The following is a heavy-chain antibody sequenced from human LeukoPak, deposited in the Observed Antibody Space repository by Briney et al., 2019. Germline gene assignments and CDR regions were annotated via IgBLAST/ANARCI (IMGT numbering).Heavy chain of an antibody. D-gene: IGHD6-13*01. CDR2: ISSSSSYI. Sequence: GGSLRLSCAASGFTFSSYSMNWVRQAPGKGLEWVSSISSSSSYIYYADSVKGRFTTSRDNAKNSLYLQMNSLRAEDTAVYYCARLAAAGTDYWGQGTLVTVSS. CDR1: GFTFSSYS. J-gene: IGHJ4*02. CDR3: ARLAAAGTDY. V-gene: IGHV3-21*01.